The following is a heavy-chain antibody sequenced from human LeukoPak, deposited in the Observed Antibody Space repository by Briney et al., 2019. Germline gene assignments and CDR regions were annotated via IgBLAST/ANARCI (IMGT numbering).Heavy chain of an antibody. V-gene: IGHV3-73*01. CDR2: IKDKANNYAT. CDR3: TELRAHAFDI. Sequence: GGSLRLSCAASGFTFSGSGVHWVRQASGRGLEWVGRIKDKANNYATAYAASVEGRFTISRDDSKNTAYLQMNSLNTEDTAVYYCTELRAHAFDIWGQGTMVTVSS. D-gene: IGHD3-16*01. J-gene: IGHJ3*02. CDR1: GFTFSGSG.